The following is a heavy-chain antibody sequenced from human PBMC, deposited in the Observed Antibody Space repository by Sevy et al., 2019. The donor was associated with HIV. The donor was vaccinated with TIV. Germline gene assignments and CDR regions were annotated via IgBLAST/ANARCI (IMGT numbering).Heavy chain of an antibody. V-gene: IGHV1-18*01. J-gene: IGHJ4*02. CDR3: ARAYCSSGSCYSLAY. Sequence: ASVKVSCKASGYTFTSYRINWVRQAPGQGLEWMGWISAHNGDTNYAQKLQGRVTMITDTSTTTAYVELRSLTSDDTAVYYCARAYCSSGSCYSLAYWGQGTLVTVSS. CDR2: ISAHNGDT. D-gene: IGHD2-15*01. CDR1: GYTFTSYR.